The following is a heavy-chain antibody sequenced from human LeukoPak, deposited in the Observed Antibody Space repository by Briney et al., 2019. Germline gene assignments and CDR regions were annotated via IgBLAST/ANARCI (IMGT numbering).Heavy chain of an antibody. V-gene: IGHV5-51*01. D-gene: IGHD6-19*01. Sequence: GESLKISCKGSGYSFTNYWIGWVRQMPGKGLEWMGIIYPGDSDTRYSPSFQGQVTISADKSISTAYLQSSSLTASDTAMYYCARTGYSSGWYPGYFDYWGQGTLATVSS. CDR3: ARTGYSSGWYPGYFDY. CDR1: GYSFTNYW. J-gene: IGHJ4*02. CDR2: IYPGDSDT.